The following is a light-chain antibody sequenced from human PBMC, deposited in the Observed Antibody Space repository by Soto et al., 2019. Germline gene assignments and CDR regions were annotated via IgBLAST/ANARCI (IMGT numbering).Light chain of an antibody. Sequence: QSALTQPASVSGSPGQSITISCTGTSSDVGSYNLVSWYQQHPGKAPKFLIYEGSKRPSGVSNRFSGSKSGNTASLTISGLQAEDEADYYCCSYAGSSTYVFGSAPKLTVL. CDR2: EGS. CDR1: SSDVGSYNL. CDR3: CSYAGSSTYV. V-gene: IGLV2-23*01. J-gene: IGLJ1*01.